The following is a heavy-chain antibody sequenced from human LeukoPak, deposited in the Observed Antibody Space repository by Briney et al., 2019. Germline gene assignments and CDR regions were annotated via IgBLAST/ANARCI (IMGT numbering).Heavy chain of an antibody. Sequence: ASVKVSCKASGGTFSSYAISWVRQAPGQGLEWMGGIIPIFGTANYAQKFQGRVTITADESTSTAYMELSSLRSEDTAVYYCARQNAVAPDDFWSGYLDYWGQGTLVTVSS. V-gene: IGHV1-69*13. D-gene: IGHD3-3*01. CDR3: ARQNAVAPDDFWSGYLDY. J-gene: IGHJ4*02. CDR1: GGTFSSYA. CDR2: IIPIFGTA.